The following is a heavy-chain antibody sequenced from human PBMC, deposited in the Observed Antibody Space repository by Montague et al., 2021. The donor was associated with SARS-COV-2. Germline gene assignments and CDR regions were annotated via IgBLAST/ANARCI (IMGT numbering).Heavy chain of an antibody. D-gene: IGHD4-17*01. Sequence: SETLSLTCAVSGGSVRSSNDCWGWIRQPPGKGLEWIANFYYSGNTYYNPSLKSRVTMSVDTSNNQFSLKLSSVTAADTAVYYCASGPKMYGELADYWGQGTLVTVSS. CDR1: GGSVRSSNDC. V-gene: IGHV4-39*01. CDR3: ASGPKMYGELADY. J-gene: IGHJ4*02. CDR2: FYYSGNT.